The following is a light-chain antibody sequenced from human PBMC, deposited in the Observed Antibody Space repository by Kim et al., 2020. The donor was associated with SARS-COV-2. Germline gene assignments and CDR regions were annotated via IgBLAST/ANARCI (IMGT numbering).Light chain of an antibody. CDR3: QAYDINTVI. V-gene: IGLV3-1*01. CDR1: KLGSKY. J-gene: IGLJ2*01. Sequence: SYELTQPPSVSVSPGQTASITCSGDKLGSKYVCWYQQKAGQSPALVIYQDDKRSSGIPARFSGSTSGNTATLTIRGTQAMDEADYYCQAYDINTVIFGGGTQLTV. CDR2: QDD.